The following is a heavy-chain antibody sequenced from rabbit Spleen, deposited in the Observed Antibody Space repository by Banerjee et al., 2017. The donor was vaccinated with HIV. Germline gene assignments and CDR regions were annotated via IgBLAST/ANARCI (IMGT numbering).Heavy chain of an antibody. Sequence: QEQLLESGGGLVKPEGSLKLSCTASGFSFSDKAVMCSVRQAPGKGLEWIACINAVTGWAFYASWAKGRFTFSNTSSTTVTLQMSGLTAVDTATYCCARDLAGVISWNFSLWGPATLVTVS. J-gene: IGHJ4*01. V-gene: IGHV1S45*01. CDR3: ARDLAGVISWNFSL. CDR2: INAVTGWA. D-gene: IGHD1-1*01. CDR1: GFSFSDKAV.